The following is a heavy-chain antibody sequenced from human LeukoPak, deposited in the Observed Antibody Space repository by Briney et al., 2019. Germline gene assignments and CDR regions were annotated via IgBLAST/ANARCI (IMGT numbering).Heavy chain of an antibody. D-gene: IGHD2-15*01. V-gene: IGHV1-2*04. CDR3: ARDLGGPVPVDAFDI. CDR2: INPNSGGT. J-gene: IGHJ3*02. Sequence: ASVKVSCKASGYTFTGYYMHRVRQAPGQGLEWMGWINPNSGGTNYAQKFQGWVTMTRDTSISTAYMELSRLRSDDTAVYYCARDLGGPVPVDAFDIWGQGTMVTVSS. CDR1: GYTFTGYY.